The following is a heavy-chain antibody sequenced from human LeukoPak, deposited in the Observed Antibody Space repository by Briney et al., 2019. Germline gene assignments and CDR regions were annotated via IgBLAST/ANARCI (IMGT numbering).Heavy chain of an antibody. V-gene: IGHV1-69*05. J-gene: IGHJ4*02. CDR3: ARGPYDFWSGYWDY. CDR1: GGTFSSYA. CDR2: IIPIFGTA. D-gene: IGHD3-3*01. Sequence: ASVKVSCKASGGTFSSYAISRVRQAPGQGLEWMGGIIPIFGTANYAQKFQGRVTITTDESTSTAYMELSSLRSEDTAVYYCARGPYDFWSGYWDYWGQGTLVTVSS.